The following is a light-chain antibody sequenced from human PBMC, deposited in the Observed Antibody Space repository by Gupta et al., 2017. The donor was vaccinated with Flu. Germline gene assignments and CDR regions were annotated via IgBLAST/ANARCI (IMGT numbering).Light chain of an antibody. CDR1: KLDDKY. J-gene: IGLJ2*01. V-gene: IGLV3-1*01. CDR3: QTWDSITAV. CDR2: QDT. Sequence: SYELTQPPSVSVSPGQTASIPCSGDKLDDKYAYWYQQKPGQSPVVVIYQDTKRPSGIPERFSGSNSGDTATLTISGTQAMDEADYYCQTWDSITAVFGGGTKLTVL.